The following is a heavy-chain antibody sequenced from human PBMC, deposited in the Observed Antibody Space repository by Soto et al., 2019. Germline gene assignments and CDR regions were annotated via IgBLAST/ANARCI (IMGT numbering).Heavy chain of an antibody. V-gene: IGHV3-48*03. CDR1: GFTFNIYE. CDR2: ISSDGNSV. D-gene: IGHD6-19*01. J-gene: IGHJ6*02. Sequence: PGGSLRLSCVASGFTFNIYEMNWVRQAPGKGLEWISDISSDGNSVRYAESVKGRFTISRDSSNNTLYLQMNSLRGEDTAIYYCAKARQAQSHYYYGMDVWGQGTPVTVSS. CDR3: AKARQAQSHYYYGMDV.